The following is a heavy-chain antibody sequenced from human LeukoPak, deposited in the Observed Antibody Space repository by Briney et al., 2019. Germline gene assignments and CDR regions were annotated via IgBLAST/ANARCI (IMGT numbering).Heavy chain of an antibody. CDR3: ARGIPGRSIDY. CDR2: INHSGST. D-gene: IGHD3-16*02. V-gene: IGHV4-34*01. Sequence: KRSETLSLTFAVYGGSFSGYYWSWIRQPPGKGLEWIGEINHSGSTNYNPSLKSRVTISVDTSKNQFSLRLTSVTAADTAVYYCARGIPGRSIDYWGQGTLVTVSS. CDR1: GGSFSGYY. J-gene: IGHJ4*02.